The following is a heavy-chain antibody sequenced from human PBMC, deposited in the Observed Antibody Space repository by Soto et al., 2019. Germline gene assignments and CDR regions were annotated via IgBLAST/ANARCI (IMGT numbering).Heavy chain of an antibody. D-gene: IGHD2-2*01. CDR1: GASLSSSTYY. J-gene: IGHJ6*03. V-gene: IGHV4-39*01. CDR2: IYYSGTT. Sequence: QLQLQESGPGLVKPSETLSLTCTVSGASLSSSTYYWGWIRQPPGKGLEWIGTIYYSGTTYFNPSLKSRVTISVDTSKSQFSLKLRSVTAADTAVYYSARTAEYASPIHYYYYYMDVWGKGTTVTVSS. CDR3: ARTAEYASPIHYYYYYMDV.